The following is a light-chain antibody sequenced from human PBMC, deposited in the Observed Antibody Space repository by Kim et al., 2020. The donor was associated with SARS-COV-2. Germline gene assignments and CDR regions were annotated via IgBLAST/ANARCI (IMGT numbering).Light chain of an antibody. Sequence: HSVTSSIPGTCSDFGGYNYLSWYHQHPGKAPKLMIYGVITRPSGVSNPFSGSYSGNPASLTISGLQAEDEADYYCSSYTSSSPYVFGTGTKVTVL. J-gene: IGLJ1*01. CDR1: CSDFGGYNY. V-gene: IGLV2-14*04. CDR2: GVI. CDR3: SSYTSSSPYV.